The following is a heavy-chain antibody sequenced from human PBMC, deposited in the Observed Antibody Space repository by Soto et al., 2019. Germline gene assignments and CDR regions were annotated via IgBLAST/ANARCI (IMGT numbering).Heavy chain of an antibody. CDR3: AKDITYSSSWYYFDY. Sequence: GGSLRLSCAASGFTFDDYAMHWVRQAPGKGLEWVSGISWNSGSIGYADSVKGRFTISRDNAKNSLYLQMNSLRAEDTAVYYCAKDITYSSSWYYFDYWGQGTLVTVSS. D-gene: IGHD6-13*01. CDR2: ISWNSGSI. CDR1: GFTFDDYA. J-gene: IGHJ4*02. V-gene: IGHV3-9*01.